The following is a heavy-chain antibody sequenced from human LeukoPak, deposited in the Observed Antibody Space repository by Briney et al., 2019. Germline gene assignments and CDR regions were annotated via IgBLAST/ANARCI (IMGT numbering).Heavy chain of an antibody. Sequence: GESLKISCKGSGYRFTSHWIGWVRQMPGKGLEWMGIIDPSDSDTRYSPSFQGRVTISADQSISTAYLQWSSLKASDTAMYYCARRSRGYGYDGHYYYYMDVWGKGTTVTVSS. D-gene: IGHD5-18*01. J-gene: IGHJ6*03. CDR3: ARRSRGYGYDGHYYYYMDV. V-gene: IGHV5-51*01. CDR2: IDPSDSDT. CDR1: GYRFTSHW.